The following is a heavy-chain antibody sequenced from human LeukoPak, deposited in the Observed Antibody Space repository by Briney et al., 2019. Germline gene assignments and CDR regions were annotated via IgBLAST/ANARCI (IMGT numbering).Heavy chain of an antibody. D-gene: IGHD2-2*02. Sequence: SETLSLTCTVSGGSISSYYWSWIRQPPGKGLEWIGYIYYSGSTNYNPSLKSRVTISVDTSKNQFSLKLSSVTAADTAVYYCARETYGVYCSSTSCYTDRNNWFDPWGQGTLVTVSS. CDR2: IYYSGST. V-gene: IGHV4-59*01. CDR3: ARETYGVYCSSTSCYTDRNNWFDP. CDR1: GGSISSYY. J-gene: IGHJ5*02.